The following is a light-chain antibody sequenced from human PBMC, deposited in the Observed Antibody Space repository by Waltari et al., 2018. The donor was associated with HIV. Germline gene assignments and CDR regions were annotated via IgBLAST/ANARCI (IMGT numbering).Light chain of an antibody. J-gene: IGLJ2*01. Sequence: QSALTQPASVSGSPGQAITISCTGTTNDLGPYNYLSWYQQHPGKAPKLMIYEVNNRPSGVSDRFSASKSGNTASLTISGLQTDDEADYYCSSYTRSDTVVFGGGTKLTVL. CDR3: SSYTRSDTVV. V-gene: IGLV2-14*01. CDR1: TNDLGPYNY. CDR2: EVN.